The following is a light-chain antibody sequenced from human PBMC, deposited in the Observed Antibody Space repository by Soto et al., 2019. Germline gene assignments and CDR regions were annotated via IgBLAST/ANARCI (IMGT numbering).Light chain of an antibody. Sequence: TVLTQSPVTLSLSPGERATLSCRASQTIRSNYLAWYRQTPGQAPRLLIYGASNRATGIADRFSDSGSGTDFTLIISRLEPEDFALYYGQQYGSSPWTCGQGTKVEIK. J-gene: IGKJ1*01. CDR1: QTIRSNY. V-gene: IGKV3-20*01. CDR3: QQYGSSPWT. CDR2: GAS.